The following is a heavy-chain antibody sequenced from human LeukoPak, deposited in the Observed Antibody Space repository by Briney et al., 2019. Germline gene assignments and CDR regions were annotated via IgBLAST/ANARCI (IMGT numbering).Heavy chain of an antibody. D-gene: IGHD3-22*01. CDR3: ARWGSGYYYYMDV. Sequence: ASVKVSCKASGYTFTTYGFTWVRQAPGQGLEWMGWISAQNGYTNYAQKLRGRVTMTTDTSTSTAYMELRSLRSDDTAVYYCARWGSGYYYYMDVWGKGTTVTVSS. V-gene: IGHV1-18*01. CDR2: ISAQNGYT. CDR1: GYTFTTYG. J-gene: IGHJ6*03.